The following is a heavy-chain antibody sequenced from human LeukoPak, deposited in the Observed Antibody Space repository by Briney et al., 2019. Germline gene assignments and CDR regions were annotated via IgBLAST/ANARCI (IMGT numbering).Heavy chain of an antibody. CDR2: ISWNSGSI. J-gene: IGHJ4*02. CDR1: GFTFDDYA. CDR3: AKGSSGYYNPFDY. Sequence: GGSLRLSCAASGFTFDDYAMHWVRQAPGKGLEWVSGISWNSGSIGYADSVKGRFTISRDNAKASLYLQMNSLRAEDTALYYCAKGSSGYYNPFDYWGQGTLVTVSS. D-gene: IGHD3-22*01. V-gene: IGHV3-9*01.